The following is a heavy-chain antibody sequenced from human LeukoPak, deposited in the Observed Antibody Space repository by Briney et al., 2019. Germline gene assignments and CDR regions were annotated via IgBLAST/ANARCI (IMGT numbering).Heavy chain of an antibody. CDR3: ARGDYGANVGDY. J-gene: IGHJ4*02. D-gene: IGHD4/OR15-4a*01. V-gene: IGHV1-18*01. CDR1: GGTFSSYA. Sequence: ASVKVSCKASGGTFSSYAISWVRQAPGQGLEWMGWVSGYNGNTNFAQKFQGRVTTTTDTSTSTVYMDLRSLRSDDTAVYFCARGDYGANVGDYWGQGTLVTVSS. CDR2: VSGYNGNT.